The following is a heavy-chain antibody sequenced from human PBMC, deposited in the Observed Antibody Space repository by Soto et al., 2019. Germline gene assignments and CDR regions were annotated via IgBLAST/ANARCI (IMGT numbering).Heavy chain of an antibody. V-gene: IGHV4-31*03. CDR3: ARDKAYCGGDCGMDV. CDR2: IYYSGST. CDR1: GGSISSGGYY. J-gene: IGHJ6*04. Sequence: QVQLQESGPGLVKPSQTLSLTCTVSGGSISSGGYYWSWIRQHPGKGLEWIGYIYYSGSTYYNPSLKSRVTLVVDTSKNQFPLKLSSVTAADTAVYYCARDKAYCGGDCGMDVWGKGTTVTVSS. D-gene: IGHD2-21*01.